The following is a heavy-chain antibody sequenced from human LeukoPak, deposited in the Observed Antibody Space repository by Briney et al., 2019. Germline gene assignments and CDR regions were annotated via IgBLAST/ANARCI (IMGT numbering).Heavy chain of an antibody. CDR2: VYYSGGT. J-gene: IGHJ3*02. CDR1: GGSISSGAYS. Sequence: SETLSLTCAVSGGSISSGAYSWSWIRQPPRKGLEWIGYVYYSGGTYYNPSLKSRVTISVDTSKNQFSLKLSSVTAADTAVYYCARDLVQDAFDIWGQGTMVTVSS. D-gene: IGHD2-8*02. CDR3: ARDLVQDAFDI. V-gene: IGHV4-30-4*07.